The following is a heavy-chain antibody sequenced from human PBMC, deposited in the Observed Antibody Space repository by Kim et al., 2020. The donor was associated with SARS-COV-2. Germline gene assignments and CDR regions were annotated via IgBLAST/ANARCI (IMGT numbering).Heavy chain of an antibody. D-gene: IGHD3-3*01. CDR2: IKSKTDGGTT. J-gene: IGHJ6*02. Sequence: GGSLRLSCAASGFTFSNAWMSWVRQAPGKGLEWVGRIKSKTDGGTTDYAAPVKGRFTISRDDSKNTLYLQMNSLKTEDTAVYYCTTGHGGYDFWSGYYEHYYYGMDVWDLGTTVTVSS. V-gene: IGHV3-15*01. CDR3: TTGHGGYDFWSGYYEHYYYGMDV. CDR1: GFTFSNAW.